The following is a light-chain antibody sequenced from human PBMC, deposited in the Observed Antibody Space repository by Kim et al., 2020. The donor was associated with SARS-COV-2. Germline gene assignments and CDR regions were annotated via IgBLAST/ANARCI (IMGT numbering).Light chain of an antibody. J-gene: IGKJ2*01. Sequence: EIVLTQSPVTLSLSPGQRATLSCRASQYIDNWLAWYQQKPGQVPRLLIYDASNRATGIPARFSGSGSGTDFTLTISSLEPEDFAVYYCQHRWTWPLTLGQGTKLEI. CDR3: QHRWTWPLT. CDR1: QYIDNW. CDR2: DAS. V-gene: IGKV3-11*01.